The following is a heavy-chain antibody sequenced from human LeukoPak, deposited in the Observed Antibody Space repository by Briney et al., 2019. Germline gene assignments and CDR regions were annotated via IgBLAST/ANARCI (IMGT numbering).Heavy chain of an antibody. J-gene: IGHJ5*02. CDR2: INHSGST. Sequence: SETLSLTCAVYGGSFSGYYWSWIRQPPGKGLEWIGEINHSGSTKYNPSLKSRVTISVDTTKNQFSLKLSSVTAADTAVYYCARSRYDFWSGPNWFDPWGQGTLVTVSS. CDR3: ARSRYDFWSGPNWFDP. D-gene: IGHD3-3*01. CDR1: GGSFSGYY. V-gene: IGHV4-34*01.